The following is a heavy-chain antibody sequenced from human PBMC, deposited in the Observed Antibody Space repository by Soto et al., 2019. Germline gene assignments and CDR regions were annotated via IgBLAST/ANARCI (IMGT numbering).Heavy chain of an antibody. D-gene: IGHD3-10*01. V-gene: IGHV1-3*01. CDR3: ARVSGPLWFGESPFGY. CDR1: GYTFTSYA. J-gene: IGHJ4*02. CDR2: INAGNGNT. Sequence: ASVKVSCKASGYTFTSYAMHWVRQAPGQRPEWMGWINAGNGNTKYSQKFQGRVTITRDTSASTAYMELSSLRSEDTAVYYCARVSGPLWFGESPFGYCGRGTLVTVSS.